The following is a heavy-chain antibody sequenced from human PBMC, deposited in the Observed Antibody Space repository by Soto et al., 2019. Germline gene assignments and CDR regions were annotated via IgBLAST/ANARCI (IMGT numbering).Heavy chain of an antibody. Sequence: PSETLSLTCTVSGDSISTDYWSWIRQSPGKGLEWIGFIYYGGSTNYNPSLKSRVTISVDTPKNQFSLKLSSVTAADTAVYYCAKNWNWGSLVHWGQGPLVTVSS. D-gene: IGHD7-27*01. J-gene: IGHJ4*02. CDR2: IYYGGST. CDR3: AKNWNWGSLVH. CDR1: GDSISTDY. V-gene: IGHV4-59*08.